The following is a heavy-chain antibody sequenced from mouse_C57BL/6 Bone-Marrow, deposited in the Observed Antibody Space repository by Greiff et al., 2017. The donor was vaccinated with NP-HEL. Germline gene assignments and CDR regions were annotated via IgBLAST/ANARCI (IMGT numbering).Heavy chain of an antibody. D-gene: IGHD1-1*01. Sequence: VQLVESGAELARPGASVKLSCKASGYTFTSYGISWVKQRTGQGLEWIGEIYPRSGNTYYNEKFKGKATLTADKSSSTAYMELRSLTSEDSAVYFCARVYYGSSYFDYWGQGTTLTVSS. J-gene: IGHJ2*01. CDR1: GYTFTSYG. CDR2: IYPRSGNT. V-gene: IGHV1-81*01. CDR3: ARVYYGSSYFDY.